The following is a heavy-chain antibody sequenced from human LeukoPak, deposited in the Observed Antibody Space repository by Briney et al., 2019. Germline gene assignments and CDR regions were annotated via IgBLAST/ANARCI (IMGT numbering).Heavy chain of an antibody. V-gene: IGHV3-7*01. CDR3: ATYINWVAGDV. D-gene: IGHD1-1*01. CDR1: GFTFDKSW. J-gene: IGHJ6*02. CDR2: INHEGGDI. Sequence: GGSLRLSCAASGFTFDKSWMSWVRQAPGKGLEWVANINHEGGDIQYVDSVKGRLTISRDNAKDSVYLQMNSLRAEDTAVYHCATYINWVAGDVWGQGTTVTVSS.